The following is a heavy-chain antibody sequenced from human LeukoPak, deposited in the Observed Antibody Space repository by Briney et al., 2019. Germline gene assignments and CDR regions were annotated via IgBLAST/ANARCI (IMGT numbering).Heavy chain of an antibody. D-gene: IGHD2/OR15-2a*01. V-gene: IGHV4-39*07. Sequence: SGTLSPTCSVSGGSINRDTYDWGWIRQPPGKGLEWIGSIYFLGTTYYKPSLESRLTLSVDTSTNQFSLRLTSVTAADTALYYCARAPVTAFSAAPHEPFDIWGQGKVVIVSS. CDR1: GGSINRDTYD. CDR3: ARAPVTAFSAAPHEPFDI. CDR2: IYFLGTT. J-gene: IGHJ3*02.